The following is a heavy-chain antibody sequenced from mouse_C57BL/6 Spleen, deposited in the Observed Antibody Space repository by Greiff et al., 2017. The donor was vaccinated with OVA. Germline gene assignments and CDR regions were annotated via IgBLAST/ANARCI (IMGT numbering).Heavy chain of an antibody. CDR1: GYTFTSYW. J-gene: IGHJ2*01. Sequence: VQLQQPGAELVMPGASVKLSCKASGYTFTSYWMHWVKQRPGQGLEWIGEIDPSDSYTNYNQKFKGKSTLTVDKSSSTAYMQLSSLTSEDSAVYYCARYYYGSSYHYFDYWGQGTTLTVSS. V-gene: IGHV1-69*01. D-gene: IGHD1-1*01. CDR3: ARYYYGSSYHYFDY. CDR2: IDPSDSYT.